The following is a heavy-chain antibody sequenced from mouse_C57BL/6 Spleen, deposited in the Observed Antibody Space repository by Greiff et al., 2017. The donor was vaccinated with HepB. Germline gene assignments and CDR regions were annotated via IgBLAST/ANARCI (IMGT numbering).Heavy chain of an antibody. CDR2: IDPETGGT. V-gene: IGHV1-15*01. D-gene: IGHD2-4*01. Sequence: QVQLQQSGAELVRPGASVTLSCKASGYTFTNYEMHWVKQTPVHGLEWIGAIDPETGGTAYNQKFKGKAILTADKSSSTAYMELRSLTSEDSAVYYCTRDDYPSRFAYWGQGTLVTVSA. CDR3: TRDDYPSRFAY. J-gene: IGHJ3*01. CDR1: GYTFTNYE.